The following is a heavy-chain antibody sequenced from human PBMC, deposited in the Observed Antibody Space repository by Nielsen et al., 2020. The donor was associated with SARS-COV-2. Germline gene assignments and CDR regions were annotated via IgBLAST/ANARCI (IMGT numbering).Heavy chain of an antibody. CDR3: VTVLADLAFDP. Sequence: ASVKVSCKTSGYTSTNYHIHWVRQAPGQRLEWMGWIHFGKGTTKYSQTFQGRVVFTSDTAATAAYMELDSLRFEDTAVYFCVTVLADLAFDPWGQGTLVTVSS. D-gene: IGHD2-8*02. CDR2: IHFGKGTT. V-gene: IGHV1-3*01. CDR1: GYTSTNYH. J-gene: IGHJ5*02.